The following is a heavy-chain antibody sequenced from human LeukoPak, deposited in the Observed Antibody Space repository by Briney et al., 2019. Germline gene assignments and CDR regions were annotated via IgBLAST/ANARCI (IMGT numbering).Heavy chain of an antibody. Sequence: SPSETLSLTCTVSGGSISSSSYYWGWIRQPPGKGLEWIGSIYYSGSTYYNPSLKSRVTISVDTSKNQFSLKLSSVTAADTAVYYCARAIVDTAMVTMYYFDYWGQGTLVTVSS. J-gene: IGHJ4*02. D-gene: IGHD5-18*01. V-gene: IGHV4-39*01. CDR3: ARAIVDTAMVTMYYFDY. CDR2: IYYSGST. CDR1: GGSISSSSYY.